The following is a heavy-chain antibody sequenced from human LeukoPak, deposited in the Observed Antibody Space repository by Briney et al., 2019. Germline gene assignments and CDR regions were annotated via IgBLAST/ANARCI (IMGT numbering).Heavy chain of an antibody. CDR2: INHSGST. J-gene: IGHJ4*02. CDR1: GGSFSGYY. D-gene: IGHD5-24*01. Sequence: SETLSLTCAVYGGSFSGYYWSWIRQPPGRGLEWIGEINHSGSTNYNPSLKSRVTISVDTSKNQFSLKLSSVTAADTAVYYCARGRRRDGYNLGVHFDYWGQGILVTVSS. V-gene: IGHV4-34*01. CDR3: ARGRRRDGYNLGVHFDY.